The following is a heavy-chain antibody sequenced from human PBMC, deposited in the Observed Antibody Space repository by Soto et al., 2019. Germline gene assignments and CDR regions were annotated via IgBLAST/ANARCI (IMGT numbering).Heavy chain of an antibody. CDR1: GYSFPTYG. D-gene: IGHD2-21*02. J-gene: IGHJ4*02. CDR3: ARDRDWNLDY. CDR2: ISTDKGNT. Sequence: ASVKVSCKASGYSFPTYGMTWVRQAPGQGLEWMGWISTDKGNTKYAQNFQSRATLTTDTSTSTAYMELRSLRSDDTAVYYCARDRDWNLDYWGQGTLVTVSS. V-gene: IGHV1-18*01.